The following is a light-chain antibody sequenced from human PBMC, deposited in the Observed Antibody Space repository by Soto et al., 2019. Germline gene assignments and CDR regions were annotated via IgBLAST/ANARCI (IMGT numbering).Light chain of an antibody. J-gene: IGKJ2*01. CDR2: VAT. CDR3: VHYINWYT. V-gene: IGKV3-15*01. Sequence: EIVMTQSPATLSVSPGERVTLSCRASQSVGTYLAWFQQKPGHPPRVLIYVATTTATGIPARFSGSGSGTEFTFTISSLQAEVLTIYYCVHYINWYTFGQGTKL. CDR1: QSVGTY.